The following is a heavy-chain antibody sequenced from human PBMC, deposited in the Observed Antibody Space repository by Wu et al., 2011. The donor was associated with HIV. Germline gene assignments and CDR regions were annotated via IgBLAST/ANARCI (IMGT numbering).Heavy chain of an antibody. CDR2: IIPIFGTP. D-gene: IGHD3-10*01. J-gene: IGHJ6*02. V-gene: IGHV1-69*15. Sequence: QVQLVQSGAEVKKPGSSVKVSCKASGGTFSSYAINWVRQAPGQGLEWMGRIIPIFGTPNYAQKFQGRVTITADESTSTGYMELNSLRSEDTAVYYCARLSSIGGSGIFGMDVWGQGTTVTVSS. CDR1: GGTFSSYA. CDR3: ARLSSIGGSGIFGMDV.